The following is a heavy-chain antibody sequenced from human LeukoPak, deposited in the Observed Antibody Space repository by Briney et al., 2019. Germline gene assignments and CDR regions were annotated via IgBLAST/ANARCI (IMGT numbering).Heavy chain of an antibody. CDR2: IYTSGST. Sequence: SETLSLTCTVSGGSISSYYWSWIRQPAGKGLEWIGRIYTSGSTNYNPSLKSRVTMSADTSKNQFSLKLSSVTAADTAVYYCARGRGPAATLNWFDPWGQGTLVTVSS. CDR1: GGSISSYY. J-gene: IGHJ5*02. CDR3: ARGRGPAATLNWFDP. V-gene: IGHV4-4*07. D-gene: IGHD2-2*01.